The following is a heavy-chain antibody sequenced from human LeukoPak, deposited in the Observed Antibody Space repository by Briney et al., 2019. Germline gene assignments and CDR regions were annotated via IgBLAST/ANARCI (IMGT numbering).Heavy chain of an antibody. CDR2: INPSGGST. V-gene: IGHV1-46*01. Sequence: ASVKVSCKASGYTFTSYYMHWVRQAPGQGLEWMGIINPSGGSTSYAQKLQGRVTMTRDTSTSTVYMELSSLRSEDTAVYYCARDSPPGGYCSGGSCSKHYYYYYMDVWGKGTTVTISS. CDR1: GYTFTSYY. J-gene: IGHJ6*03. CDR3: ARDSPPGGYCSGGSCSKHYYYYYMDV. D-gene: IGHD2-15*01.